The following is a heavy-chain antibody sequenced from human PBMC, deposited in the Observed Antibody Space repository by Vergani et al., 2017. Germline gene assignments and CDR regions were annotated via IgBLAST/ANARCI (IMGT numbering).Heavy chain of an antibody. Sequence: EVQLVPSGAEVKKPGEFVKISCKGSGYSFTNYWIGWVRQMPGKGLEWMGIIYPGDSDSRYSPSFQGQVTISADKSIYTAYLQWSSLKASDTAMYYCARPPGEEDAFDIWGQGTMVTVSS. CDR2: IYPGDSDS. D-gene: IGHD7-27*01. CDR1: GYSFTNYW. CDR3: ARPPGEEDAFDI. J-gene: IGHJ3*02. V-gene: IGHV5-51*01.